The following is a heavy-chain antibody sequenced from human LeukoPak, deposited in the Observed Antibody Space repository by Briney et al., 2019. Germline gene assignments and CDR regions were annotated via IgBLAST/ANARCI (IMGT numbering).Heavy chain of an antibody. J-gene: IGHJ4*02. CDR1: GFTFSSYS. CDR2: IISSSGTI. V-gene: IGHV3-48*02. D-gene: IGHD3-22*01. CDR3: ARDINLYDSSGYYPR. Sequence: GGSLRLSCAASGFTFSSYSMNWVRQAPGKGLEWVSYIISSSGTIYYADSVKGRFTISRDNAENSLYLQMNSLRDEDTAVYYCARDINLYDSSGYYPRWGQGTLVTVSS.